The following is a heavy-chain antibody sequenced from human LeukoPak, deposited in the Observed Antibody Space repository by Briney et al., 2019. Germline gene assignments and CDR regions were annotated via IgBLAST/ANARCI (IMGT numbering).Heavy chain of an antibody. D-gene: IGHD6-19*01. CDR3: AKDGESSGWENFDY. CDR2: ISWDGGNT. CDR1: GFTFDDYT. Sequence: GGSLRLSCAASGFTFDDYTMHWVRQAPGKGLEWVSLISWDGGNTYYADSVNDRLTISRDNSKNSLYLQMNSLRTEDTALYYCAKDGESSGWENFDYWGQGTLVTVSS. V-gene: IGHV3-43*01. J-gene: IGHJ4*02.